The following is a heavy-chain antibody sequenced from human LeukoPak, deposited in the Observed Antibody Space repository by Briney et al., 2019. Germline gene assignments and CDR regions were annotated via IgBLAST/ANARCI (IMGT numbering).Heavy chain of an antibody. CDR1: GYTFAGYY. CDR3: ARGGYYDFWSGYYIIDY. V-gene: IGHV1-2*02. Sequence: GASVKVSCKASGYTFAGYYMHWVRQAPGQGLEWMGWINPNSGGTNYAQKFQGRVTMTRDTSISTAYMELSRLRSDDTAVYYCARGGYYDFWSGYYIIDYWGQGTLVTVSS. D-gene: IGHD3-3*01. CDR2: INPNSGGT. J-gene: IGHJ4*02.